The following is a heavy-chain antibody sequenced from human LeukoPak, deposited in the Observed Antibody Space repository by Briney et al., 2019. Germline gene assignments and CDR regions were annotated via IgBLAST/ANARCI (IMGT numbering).Heavy chain of an antibody. CDR2: LIGSGGTT. Sequence: GGSLRLSCAASGFTFSNYGMSWVRQTPGRGLEWVSALIGSGGTTYYADSVKGRFTISRDNSKNTLYLQMNSLRAEDTAVYYCSTSRPDRFIDSWGQGTLVTVST. D-gene: IGHD1-14*01. CDR1: GFTFSNYG. J-gene: IGHJ4*02. V-gene: IGHV3-23*01. CDR3: STSRPDRFIDS.